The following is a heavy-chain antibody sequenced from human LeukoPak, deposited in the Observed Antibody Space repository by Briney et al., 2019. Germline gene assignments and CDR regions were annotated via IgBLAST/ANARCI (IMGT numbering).Heavy chain of an antibody. D-gene: IGHD1-26*01. CDR1: GFTVSSNY. V-gene: IGHV3-66*02. CDR2: IYDDGST. J-gene: IGHJ4*02. CDR3: ARGRGSYFY. Sequence: GGSLRLSCAASGFTVSSNYMTWVRQAPGKGLEWVSVIYDDGSTYYADSVKGRPTISRDNSKNTLYLQLNTLRAEDTAVYYCARGRGSYFYWGQGTLVTVSS.